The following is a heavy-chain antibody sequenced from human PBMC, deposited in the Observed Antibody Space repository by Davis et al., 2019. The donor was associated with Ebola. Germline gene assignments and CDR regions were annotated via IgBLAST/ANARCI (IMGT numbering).Heavy chain of an antibody. CDR1: GYSFTSYW. V-gene: IGHV5-51*01. D-gene: IGHD3-3*01. CDR3: ARFLEWKADY. J-gene: IGHJ4*02. CDR2: IYPGYSDT. Sequence: GESLKISCKGSGYSFTSYWIGWVRQLPGKGLEWMGIIYPGYSDTRYSPSFQGQATIPADKSITTAYLQWSSLKASDTAMYYCARFLEWKADYWGQGTLVTVSS.